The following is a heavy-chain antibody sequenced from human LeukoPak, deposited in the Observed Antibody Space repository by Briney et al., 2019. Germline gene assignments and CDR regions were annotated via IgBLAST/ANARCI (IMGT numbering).Heavy chain of an antibody. CDR3: ARYAGYCSGGSCYRNWFDP. CDR1: GYSISSGYY. V-gene: IGHV4-38-2*02. J-gene: IGHJ5*02. D-gene: IGHD2-15*01. Sequence: SETLSLTCTVSGYSISSGYYWGWIRQPPGKGLEWIGSIYHSGSTYYNPSLKSRVTISVDTSKNQFSLKLSSVTAADTAVYYCARYAGYCSGGSCYRNWFDPWGQGTLVTVSS. CDR2: IYHSGST.